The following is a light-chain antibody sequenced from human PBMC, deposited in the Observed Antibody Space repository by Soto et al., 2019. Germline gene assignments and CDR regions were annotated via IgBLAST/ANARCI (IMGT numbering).Light chain of an antibody. V-gene: IGLV2-14*01. CDR3: GSYTSSSTRV. CDR1: SSDVGGYNY. J-gene: IGLJ1*01. Sequence: SALTQPASVSGSPGQSITISCTGTSSDVGGYNYVSWYQQHPGKAPKLMIYDVSNRPSAVSIRFSGSKSGNTASLTISGLQAEDEADYYCGSYTSSSTRVFGTGTKVTVL. CDR2: DVS.